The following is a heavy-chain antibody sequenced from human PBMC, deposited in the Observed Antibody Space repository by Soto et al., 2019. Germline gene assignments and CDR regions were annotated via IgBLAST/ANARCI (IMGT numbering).Heavy chain of an antibody. J-gene: IGHJ4*02. CDR3: AKEATNINNFDY. D-gene: IGHD1-26*01. CDR2: ISSSGSVT. V-gene: IGHV3-48*03. Sequence: PGGSLRLSCAASGFTFDNYEMNWVRQAQGKGLEWLSYISSSGSVTYHADSVKGRFTISRDNAKYSLFLQMNSLRAEDTAVYYCAKEATNINNFDYWGQGTLVTVSS. CDR1: GFTFDNYE.